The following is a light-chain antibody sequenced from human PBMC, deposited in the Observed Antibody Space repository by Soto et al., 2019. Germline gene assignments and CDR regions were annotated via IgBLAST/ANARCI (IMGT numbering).Light chain of an antibody. CDR1: SGSIASNY. CDR3: QSYDSRYWV. J-gene: IGLJ3*02. V-gene: IGLV6-57*04. CDR2: EDN. Sequence: NFMLTQPHSVSESPGKTVTISCTRSSGSIASNYVQWYQQRPGSAPTTVIYEDNQRPSGVPDRFSGSIDSSSNSASLTISGLKTEDEADYCCQSYDSRYWVFGGGTKLTVL.